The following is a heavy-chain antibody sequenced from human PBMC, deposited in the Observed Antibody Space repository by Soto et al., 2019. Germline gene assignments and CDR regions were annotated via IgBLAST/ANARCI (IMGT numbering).Heavy chain of an antibody. CDR2: ISGSGGST. Sequence: QPGGSLRLSXAASGFTFSSYAMSWVRQAPGKGLEWVSAISGSGGSTYYADSVKGRFTISRDNSKNTLYLQMNSLRAEDTAVYYCAKPYSSSWDSYYGMDVWGQGTTVTVSS. D-gene: IGHD6-13*01. J-gene: IGHJ6*02. CDR3: AKPYSSSWDSYYGMDV. V-gene: IGHV3-23*01. CDR1: GFTFSSYA.